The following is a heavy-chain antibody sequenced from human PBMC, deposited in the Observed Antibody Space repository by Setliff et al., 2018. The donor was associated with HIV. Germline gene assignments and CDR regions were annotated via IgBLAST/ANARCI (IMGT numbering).Heavy chain of an antibody. D-gene: IGHD7-27*01. V-gene: IGHV3-30-3*01. CDR3: ARKATRDWGSFDYYYMDV. CDR1: GFTFSNYT. Sequence: GGSLRLSCEASGFTFSNYTIHWARQAPGKGLEWVAGVSYDGSNNFYAESLEGRFTISRDNSKNTLYLHMNTLRTEDTAVYYCARKATRDWGSFDYYYMDVWGKGTTVTVSS. J-gene: IGHJ6*03. CDR2: VSYDGSNN.